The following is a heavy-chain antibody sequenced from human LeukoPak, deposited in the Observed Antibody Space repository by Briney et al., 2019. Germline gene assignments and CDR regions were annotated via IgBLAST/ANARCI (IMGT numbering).Heavy chain of an antibody. Sequence: GGSLRLSCAASGFTFGSYGMHWVRQAPGKGLEWVAVIWYDGSNKYYADSVKGRFTISRDNSKNTLYLQMNSLRAEDTAVYYCARDQRRVGATPQVGDYWGQGTLVTVSS. D-gene: IGHD1-26*01. V-gene: IGHV3-33*01. J-gene: IGHJ4*02. CDR1: GFTFGSYG. CDR2: IWYDGSNK. CDR3: ARDQRRVGATPQVGDY.